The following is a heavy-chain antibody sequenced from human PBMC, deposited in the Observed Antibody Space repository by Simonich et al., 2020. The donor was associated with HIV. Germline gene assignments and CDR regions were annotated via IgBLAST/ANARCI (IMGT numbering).Heavy chain of an antibody. CDR3: ASGGSISSVWADDY. V-gene: IGHV3-30*07. Sequence: QVQLVESGGGVVQPGRSLRLSCAASGFTFSSYAMLWVRQAPGKGLEWGAVISYDGSNKYYADSVKGRVTISRDNSKNTLYLQMNSLRAEDTAVYYCASGGSISSVWADDYWGQGTLVTVSS. D-gene: IGHD3-16*01. CDR2: ISYDGSNK. J-gene: IGHJ4*02. CDR1: GFTFSSYA.